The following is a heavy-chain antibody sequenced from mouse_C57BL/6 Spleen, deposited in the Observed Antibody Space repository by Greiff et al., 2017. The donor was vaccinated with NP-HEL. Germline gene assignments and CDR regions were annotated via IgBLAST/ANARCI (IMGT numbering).Heavy chain of an antibody. CDR3: ARRVYGYDDAMDY. CDR1: GYSITSGYY. D-gene: IGHD2-2*01. J-gene: IGHJ4*01. Sequence: ESGPGLVKPSQSLSLTCSVTGYSITSGYYWNWIRQFPGNKLEWMGYISYDGSNNYNPSLKNRISITRDTSKNQFFLKLNSVTTEDTATYYCARRVYGYDDAMDYWGQGTSVTVSS. V-gene: IGHV3-6*01. CDR2: ISYDGSN.